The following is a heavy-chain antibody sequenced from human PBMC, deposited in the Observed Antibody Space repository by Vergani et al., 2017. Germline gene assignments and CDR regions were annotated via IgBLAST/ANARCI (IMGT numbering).Heavy chain of an antibody. CDR1: GFTFRNYA. CDR3: ARDNYSNYWFDP. J-gene: IGHJ5*02. CDR2: ISSSSSYI. D-gene: IGHD4-11*01. V-gene: IGHV3-21*01. Sequence: EVQLLESGGGLAQPGGSLRLSCAASGFTFRNYAMTWVRQAPGKGLEWVSSISSSSSYIYYADSVKGRFTISRDNAKNSLYLQMNSLRAEDTAVYYCARDNYSNYWFDPWGQGTLVTVSS.